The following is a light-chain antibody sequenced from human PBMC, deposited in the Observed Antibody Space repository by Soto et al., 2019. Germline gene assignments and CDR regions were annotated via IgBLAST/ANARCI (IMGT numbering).Light chain of an antibody. CDR2: GAS. J-gene: IGKJ1*01. Sequence: AIQMTQSPSSLSASVGDRVTITCRASQDIRNDLGWYQQKPGRAPRVVVFGASTLHNGVPSRFSGSGFGTDFTLTISSLQPEDSATYYCLQDYSYPWTFGQGTKVEIK. CDR1: QDIRND. CDR3: LQDYSYPWT. V-gene: IGKV1-6*02.